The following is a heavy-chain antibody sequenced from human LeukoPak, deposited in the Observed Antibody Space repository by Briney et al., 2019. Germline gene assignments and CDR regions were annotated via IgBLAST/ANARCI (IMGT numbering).Heavy chain of an antibody. CDR3: AKALMRWAFDM. V-gene: IGHV3-23*01. CDR2: MSLSTSGK. CDR1: GFTFSNYA. Sequence: GGSLRLSCAVSGFTFSNYAMTWARQAPGKGLEWVSSMSLSTSGKTYADSVKGRFTVSTDKAKNTLYLQMDSLRAEDTAIYYCAKALMRWAFDMWGQGTMVTVSS. D-gene: IGHD3-16*01. J-gene: IGHJ3*02.